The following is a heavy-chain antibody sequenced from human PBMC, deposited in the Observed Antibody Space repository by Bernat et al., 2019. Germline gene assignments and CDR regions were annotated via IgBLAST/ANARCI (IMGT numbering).Heavy chain of an antibody. V-gene: IGHV3-7*03. D-gene: IGHD6-13*01. J-gene: IGHJ2*01. CDR1: GFTFSSYW. Sequence: EVHLSESGGDLVQAGGSLRLSCAASGFTFSSYWMSWVRQAPGKGLEWVANIKQDGSEKYYVDSVKGRFTISRDNAKNSLYLQMNSLRAEDAAVFYCAGRGMAAAGTGAHWYFDLWGRGTLVTVSS. CDR2: IKQDGSEK. CDR3: AGRGMAAAGTGAHWYFDL.